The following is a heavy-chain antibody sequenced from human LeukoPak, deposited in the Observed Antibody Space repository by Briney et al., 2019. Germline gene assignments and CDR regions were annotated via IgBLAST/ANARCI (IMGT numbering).Heavy chain of an antibody. CDR3: ARGPNLYYDSSGYEDY. D-gene: IGHD3-22*01. J-gene: IGHJ4*02. CDR2: IIPIFGTA. V-gene: IGHV1-69*05. CDR1: GGTFSSYA. Sequence: GASAKVSCKASGGTFSSYAISWVRQAPGQGLEWMGRIIPIFGTANYAQKFQGRVTITTDESTSTAYMELSSLRSEDTAVYYCARGPNLYYDSSGYEDYWGQGTLVTVSS.